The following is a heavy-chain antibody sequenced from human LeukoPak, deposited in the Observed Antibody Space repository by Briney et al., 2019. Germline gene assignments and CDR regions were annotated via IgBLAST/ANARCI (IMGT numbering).Heavy chain of an antibody. CDR2: INPSGGST. V-gene: IGHV1-46*01. CDR3: ARDCASPFAFYFFFMDL. Sequence: ASVTVSFRASGYTFTSYYMHWVRQAPGQGREWMGIINPSGGSTSYAQKFQGRVTMTRDISTSTVYMELSNLKSEDTAVYFCARDCASPFAFYFFFMDLWGKGTTVTVSS. J-gene: IGHJ6*03. CDR1: GYTFTSYY.